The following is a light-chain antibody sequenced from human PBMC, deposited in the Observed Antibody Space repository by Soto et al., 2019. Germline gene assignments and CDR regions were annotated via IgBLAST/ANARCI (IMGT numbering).Light chain of an antibody. Sequence: EIVLTQSPGTLSLSPGERATLSCWASQSVTSTYLAWYQQKPGQAPRLLIYGASSRATGIPDRFSGSGSGTDFTLTISRLEPEDFAVYYCQQYNNWPPWTFGQGTKVDIK. CDR1: QSVTSTY. CDR3: QQYNNWPPWT. CDR2: GAS. V-gene: IGKV3-20*01. J-gene: IGKJ1*01.